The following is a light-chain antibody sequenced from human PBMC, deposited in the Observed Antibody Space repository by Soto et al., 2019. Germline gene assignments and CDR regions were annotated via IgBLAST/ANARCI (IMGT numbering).Light chain of an antibody. CDR1: QSVSSSY. V-gene: IGKV3-20*01. Sequence: EIVLTQSPGTLSLSPGERATLSCRASQSVSSSYLAWYQQKPGQAPRLLMYGASSRATGIPDRFRGSGSGTDFTLTISRLEPEDFAAYYCQQSGSSPITFGQGTRLEIK. CDR3: QQSGSSPIT. CDR2: GAS. J-gene: IGKJ5*01.